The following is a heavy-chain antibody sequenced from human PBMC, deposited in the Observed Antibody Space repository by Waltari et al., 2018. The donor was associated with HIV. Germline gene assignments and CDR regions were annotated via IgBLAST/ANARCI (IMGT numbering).Heavy chain of an antibody. CDR3: VRGAPFDF. J-gene: IGHJ4*02. Sequence: EQLVESGGGLVQPGGSLRLSCAASGFTFRTNWMHWVRQVPGKGLLWVSRINSDGSDKSVADSVKCRFTISRDNAKNTLYLQMNSLRAEDTAVYYCVRGAPFDFWGQGALVAVSS. CDR1: GFTFRTNW. CDR2: INSDGSDK. V-gene: IGHV3-74*01.